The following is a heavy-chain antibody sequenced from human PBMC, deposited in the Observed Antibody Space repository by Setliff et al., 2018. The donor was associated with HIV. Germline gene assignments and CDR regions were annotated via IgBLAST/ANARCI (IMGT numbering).Heavy chain of an antibody. CDR1: GGVSGGDMGVHD. Sequence: SETLSLTCSVSGGVSGGDMGVHDWSWIRQPPGKGLEWIGYIYDNEKTFYNPSLKSRVTITVDTSKNQISLQLTSVTAEDTALYYCAREPNDGEPGNFDYWGQGTLVTVSS. D-gene: IGHD1-1*01. CDR3: AREPNDGEPGNFDY. V-gene: IGHV4-61*08. CDR2: IYDNEKT. J-gene: IGHJ4*02.